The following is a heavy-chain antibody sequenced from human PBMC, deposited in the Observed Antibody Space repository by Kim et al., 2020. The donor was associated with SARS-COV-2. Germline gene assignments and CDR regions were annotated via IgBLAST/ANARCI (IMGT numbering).Heavy chain of an antibody. CDR2: IWYDGSNK. CDR3: AKGFLEWSWVFDY. Sequence: GGSLRLSCAASGFTFSSYAMHLVRQAPGKGLEWVAVIWYDGSNKYYADSVKGRFTISRDNSKNTLYLQMNSLRAEDTAVYYCAKGFLEWSWVFDYWGQGT. V-gene: IGHV3-33*06. J-gene: IGHJ4*02. CDR1: GFTFSSYA. D-gene: IGHD3-3*01.